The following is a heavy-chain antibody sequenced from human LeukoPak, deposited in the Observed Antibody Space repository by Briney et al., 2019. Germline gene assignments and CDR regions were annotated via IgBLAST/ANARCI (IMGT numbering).Heavy chain of an antibody. Sequence: PGGSLRLSCAASGFTFRNYGMHWVRQATGKGLEWVSLIWSDGNNRFYADSVKGRFTISRDNSKNMLYLQMDTLRAEDTALYYCAKDPGASVSGFYMDVWGKGTTVIVCS. CDR3: AKDPGASVSGFYMDV. CDR2: IWSDGNNR. D-gene: IGHD2-8*02. V-gene: IGHV3-30*02. CDR1: GFTFRNYG. J-gene: IGHJ6*03.